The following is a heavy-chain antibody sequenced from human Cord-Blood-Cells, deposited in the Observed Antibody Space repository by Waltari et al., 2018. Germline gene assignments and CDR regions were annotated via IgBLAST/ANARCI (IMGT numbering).Heavy chain of an antibody. Sequence: QVQLVQSGAEVKKPGASVKVSCKASGYTFTSYDINWVRHATGQGLEWMGWMNPNSGNTGYAQKFQGRVTMTRNTSISTAYMELSSLRSEDTAVYYCARGSEYYGSGSYYNDYWGQGTLVTVSS. CDR3: ARGSEYYGSGSYYNDY. V-gene: IGHV1-8*01. CDR2: MNPNSGNT. D-gene: IGHD3-10*01. J-gene: IGHJ4*02. CDR1: GYTFTSYD.